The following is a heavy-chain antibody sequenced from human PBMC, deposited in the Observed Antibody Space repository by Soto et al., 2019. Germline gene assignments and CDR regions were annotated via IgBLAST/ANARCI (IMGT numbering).Heavy chain of an antibody. CDR3: ARDGIRFLEWLLPNYYYGMDV. Sequence: GASVKVSCKASGYTFTSYGISWVRQAPGQGLEWMGWISAYNGNTNYAQKLQGRVTMTTDTSTSTAYMELRSLRSDDTAVYYCARDGIRFLEWLLPNYYYGMDVWGQGTTVTVSS. J-gene: IGHJ6*02. CDR1: GYTFTSYG. V-gene: IGHV1-18*01. D-gene: IGHD3-3*01. CDR2: ISAYNGNT.